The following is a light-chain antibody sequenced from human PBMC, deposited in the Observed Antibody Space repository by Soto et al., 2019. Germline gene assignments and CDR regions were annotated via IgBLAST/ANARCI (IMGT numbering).Light chain of an antibody. CDR1: QSVSSN. CDR2: GAS. Sequence: EIVMTQSPATLSVSPGETATHSCRASQSVSSNLAWYQQKPGQAPRLLMYGASTRATGIPARFSGSGSGTEFTLTISSLQSEDFAIYYCQQYNNWPPWTFGQGTKVEIK. J-gene: IGKJ1*01. CDR3: QQYNNWPPWT. V-gene: IGKV3-15*01.